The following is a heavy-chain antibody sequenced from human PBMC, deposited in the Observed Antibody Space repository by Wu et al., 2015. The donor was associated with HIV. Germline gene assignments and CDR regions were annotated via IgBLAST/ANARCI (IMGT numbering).Heavy chain of an antibody. CDR1: GDGFTSYA. CDR3: ASQSGYCSGGSCYPDY. Sequence: QAQLLQFGAEVKKPGSSVKVTCKASGDGFTSYAVSWVRQAPGQGLEWMGRIIPIFGTANYAQKFQGRVTITADESTSTAYMELSSLRSEDMAVYYCASQSGYCSGGSCYPDYWGQGTLVTVSS. V-gene: IGHV1-69*15. D-gene: IGHD2-15*01. J-gene: IGHJ4*02. CDR2: IIPIFGTA.